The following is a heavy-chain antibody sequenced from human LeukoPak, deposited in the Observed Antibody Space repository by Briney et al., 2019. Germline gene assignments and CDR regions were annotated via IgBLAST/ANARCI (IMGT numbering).Heavy chain of an antibody. CDR2: IYPDDSET. D-gene: IGHD6-19*01. J-gene: IGHJ4*02. Sequence: GESLKISCKASGYTFSRHWIGWVRQMPGKGLEWMGIIYPDDSETIYSPSFQGQVTISVDKSISTAYLQWTSLKASDTAMYYCASVEVAGTYMHFDYWGQGTLVTVSS. CDR3: ASVEVAGTYMHFDY. V-gene: IGHV5-51*01. CDR1: GYTFSRHW.